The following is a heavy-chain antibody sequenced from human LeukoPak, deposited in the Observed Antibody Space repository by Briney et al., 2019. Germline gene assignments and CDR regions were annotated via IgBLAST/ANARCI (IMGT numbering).Heavy chain of an antibody. J-gene: IGHJ4*02. D-gene: IGHD3-22*01. Sequence: PGGSLRLSCAASGFTFSSYAMSWVRQAPGKGLEWVSAISGSGGSTYYADSVKGRFTISRDNSKNTLYLQMNSLRAGDTAVYYCAKGSLAITMIVVVTSGRYFDYWGQGTLVTVSS. CDR3: AKGSLAITMIVVVTSGRYFDY. V-gene: IGHV3-23*01. CDR1: GFTFSSYA. CDR2: ISGSGGST.